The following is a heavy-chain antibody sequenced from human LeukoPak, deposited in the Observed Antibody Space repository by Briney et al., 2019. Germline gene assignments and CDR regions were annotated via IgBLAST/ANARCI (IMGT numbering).Heavy chain of an antibody. J-gene: IGHJ2*01. CDR1: GGSISSGGYY. Sequence: SQTLSLTCTVSGGSISSGGYYWSWIRQHPGKGLEWIGYIYYSGSTYYNPSLKSRVTISVDTSKNQFSLKLSSVTAADTAVYYCARTYSGSFDHWYFDLWGRGTLVTVSS. CDR2: IYYSGST. D-gene: IGHD1-26*01. V-gene: IGHV4-31*03. CDR3: ARTYSGSFDHWYFDL.